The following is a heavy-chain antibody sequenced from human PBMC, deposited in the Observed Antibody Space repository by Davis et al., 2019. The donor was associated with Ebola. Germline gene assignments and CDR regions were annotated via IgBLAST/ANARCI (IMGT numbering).Heavy chain of an antibody. CDR3: AKAANLYETSGYYGD. CDR1: GFTFSSYA. J-gene: IGHJ4*02. CDR2: ISGSGGST. D-gene: IGHD3-22*01. Sequence: GESLKISCAASGFTFSSYAMSWVRQAPGKGLEWVSAISGSGGSTYYADSVKGRFTISRDNSKNTLYLQMNSLRAEDTAVYYCAKAANLYETSGYYGDWGQGTLVTVSS. V-gene: IGHV3-23*01.